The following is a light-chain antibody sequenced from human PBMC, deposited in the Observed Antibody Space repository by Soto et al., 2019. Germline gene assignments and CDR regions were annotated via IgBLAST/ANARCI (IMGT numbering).Light chain of an antibody. V-gene: IGKV3-11*01. J-gene: IGKJ3*01. CDR2: DAS. CDR1: QSVSSY. Sequence: EIVLTQSPASLSLTPGARATLYCRASQSVSSYLAWYQQKPGQAPRLLIYDASNRATGIPARFSGSVSGTDFTLTISSLEPEDFAVYYCQQRSNWPPRFTFGPGTKVDIK. CDR3: QQRSNWPPRFT.